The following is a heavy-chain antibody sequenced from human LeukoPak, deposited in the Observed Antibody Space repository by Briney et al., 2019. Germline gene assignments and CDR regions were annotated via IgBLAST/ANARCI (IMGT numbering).Heavy chain of an antibody. V-gene: IGHV3-48*03. J-gene: IGHJ4*02. CDR1: GFTFSSYE. CDR2: ISSSGSTI. D-gene: IGHD6-19*01. CDR3: AKDKEQWYSSGWPDY. Sequence: GGSLRLSCAASGFTFSSYEMNWVRQAPGKGLEWVSYISSSGSTIYYADSVKGRFTISRDNAKNSLYLQMNSLRAEDTALYYCAKDKEQWYSSGWPDYWGQGTLVTVSS.